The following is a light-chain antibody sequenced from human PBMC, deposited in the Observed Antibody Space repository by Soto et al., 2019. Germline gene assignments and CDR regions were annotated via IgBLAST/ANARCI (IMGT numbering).Light chain of an antibody. J-gene: IGKJ2*01. CDR2: GAS. Sequence: EIVLRQSPGTLSLSPGERATLSCRASQSVSSSYLAWYQQKPGQAPRLLVYGASSRATGIPDRFSGSGSGTDFTLTISRLEPEDFAVYYCQQYGSSPQYTFGQGTKLEIK. V-gene: IGKV3-20*01. CDR1: QSVSSSY. CDR3: QQYGSSPQYT.